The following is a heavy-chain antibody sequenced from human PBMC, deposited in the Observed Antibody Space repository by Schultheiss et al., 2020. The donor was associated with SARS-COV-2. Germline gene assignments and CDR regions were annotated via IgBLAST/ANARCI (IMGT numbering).Heavy chain of an antibody. CDR3: ARGSEIVGATPYYFDY. D-gene: IGHD1-26*01. CDR1: GFTFSSYS. V-gene: IGHV3-21*05. Sequence: GGSLRLSCAASGFTFSSYSMNWVRQAPGKGLEWVSYISSSSSYIYYADSVKGRFTISRDNAKNSLYLQMNSLRAEDTALYYCARGSEIVGATPYYFDYWGQGTLVTVSS. J-gene: IGHJ4*02. CDR2: ISSSSSYI.